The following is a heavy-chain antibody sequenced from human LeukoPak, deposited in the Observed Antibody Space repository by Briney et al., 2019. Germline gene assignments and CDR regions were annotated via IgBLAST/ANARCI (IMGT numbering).Heavy chain of an antibody. J-gene: IGHJ4*02. D-gene: IGHD3-22*01. CDR3: AKRGVVIRVILVGFHKEAYYFDS. CDR1: GLTLSNYG. Sequence: PGGSLRLSCAASGLTLSNYGMSWVRQAPGKGLEWVAGISDSGGRTNYADSVKGRFTISRDNPKNTLYLQMNSLRAEDTAVYFCAKRGVVIRVILVGFHKEAYYFDSWGQGALVTVSS. CDR2: ISDSGGRT. V-gene: IGHV3-23*01.